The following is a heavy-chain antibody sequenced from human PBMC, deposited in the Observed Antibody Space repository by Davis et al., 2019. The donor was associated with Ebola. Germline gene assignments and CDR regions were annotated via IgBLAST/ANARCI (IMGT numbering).Heavy chain of an antibody. D-gene: IGHD2-2*01. J-gene: IGHJ6*04. Sequence: GESLKISCAASGFTFRNYWMSWVRQAPGKGLEWVANIKQDGSEKYYVDSVKGRFTISRDNAKNSLYLQMNSLRAEDTAVYYCARDCLGYQLLFIEDQIYYYGMDVWGKGTTVTVSS. CDR2: IKQDGSEK. CDR3: ARDCLGYQLLFIEDQIYYYGMDV. CDR1: GFTFRNYW. V-gene: IGHV3-7*01.